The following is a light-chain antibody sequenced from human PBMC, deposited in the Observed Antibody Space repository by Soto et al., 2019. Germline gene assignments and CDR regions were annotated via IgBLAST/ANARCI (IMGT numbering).Light chain of an antibody. J-gene: IGKJ1*01. V-gene: IGKV1-39*01. CDR1: QSITSY. CDR3: QQSYTTPRT. Sequence: DIQLTQSPSSLSASVGDRVTITCRASQSITSYLNWYQQKPGKAPKLLIYAASTLQTGVPSRFSGSGSGTDFILTIGSLQPEDFTVYFCQQSYTTPRTFGQGTRV. CDR2: AAS.